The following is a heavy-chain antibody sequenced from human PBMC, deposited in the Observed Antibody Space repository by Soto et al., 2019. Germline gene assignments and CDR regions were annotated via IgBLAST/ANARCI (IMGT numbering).Heavy chain of an antibody. V-gene: IGHV4-34*01. CDR3: ARRSISGRRGGAFDI. J-gene: IGHJ3*02. CDR2: INYSGST. CDR1: GGSFSDYY. Sequence: PSETLSLTCAVYGGSFSDYYWSWIRQPPGKGLEWIGEINYSGSTNYEPSLKSRVTVSVDTSKNQFSLGLSSVTAADTALYYCARRSISGRRGGAFDIWGQGTMVTVSS. D-gene: IGHD6-6*01.